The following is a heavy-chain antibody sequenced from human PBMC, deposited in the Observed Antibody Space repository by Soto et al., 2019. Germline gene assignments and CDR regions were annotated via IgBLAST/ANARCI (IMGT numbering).Heavy chain of an antibody. CDR1: GVSVSSSTHY. CDR2: IFYSGTT. D-gene: IGHD2-15*01. CDR3: ARDLGMVAKFYFDY. Sequence: PSETLSLTCTVSGVSVSSSTHYWTWIRQPPGKGLEWIGYIFYSGTTNYNPSLKSRLTLSVDTSKNQFSLTLSSVTSADTAAYYCARDLGMVAKFYFDYWGQGSLVTVSS. J-gene: IGHJ4*02. V-gene: IGHV4-61*01.